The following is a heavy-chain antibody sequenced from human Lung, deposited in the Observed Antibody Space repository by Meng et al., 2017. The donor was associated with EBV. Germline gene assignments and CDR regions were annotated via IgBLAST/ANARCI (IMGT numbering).Heavy chain of an antibody. CDR3: ARDDYGTGGDY. J-gene: IGHJ4*02. Sequence: EVQLVGSGGGLCQPGVSLRLSCAASGFTVRSNYISWVRQAPGKGLEWVSVIYSGGSTYYADSVKGRFTISRDNSKNTLYLQMNSLRAEDTAVYYCARDDYGTGGDYWGQGTLVTVSS. CDR1: GFTVRSNY. D-gene: IGHD3-16*01. V-gene: IGHV3-53*01. CDR2: IYSGGST.